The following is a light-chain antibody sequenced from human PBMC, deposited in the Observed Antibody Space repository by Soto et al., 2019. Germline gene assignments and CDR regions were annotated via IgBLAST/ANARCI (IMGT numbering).Light chain of an antibody. CDR3: QQYGSAPGT. J-gene: IGKJ4*02. CDR1: QNVRHSY. Sequence: EIVLSQSPGTLSLSPGERATLSCRASQNVRHSYLAWYQQKPCQAPSLLLYDTSTSATAVPYRFSGSASGTDFTLTIRRVEPEDFAMYFCQQYGSAPGTFGGGTKVEI. CDR2: DTS. V-gene: IGKV3-20*01.